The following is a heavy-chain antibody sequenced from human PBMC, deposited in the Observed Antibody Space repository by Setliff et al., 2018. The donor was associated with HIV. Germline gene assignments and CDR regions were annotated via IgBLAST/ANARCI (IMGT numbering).Heavy chain of an antibody. V-gene: IGHV3-33*08. D-gene: IGHD1-26*01. CDR1: GFTLSSYA. CDR2: IWYDGSNK. Sequence: GGSLRLSCAASGFTLSSYAMTWVRQAPGKGLEWVAAIWYDGSNKYYADSVRCRFTISRDNTKNSLYLQMNNLRAEDTAVYYCVRDYMWAFDYWGQGTLVTVSS. J-gene: IGHJ4*02. CDR3: VRDYMWAFDY.